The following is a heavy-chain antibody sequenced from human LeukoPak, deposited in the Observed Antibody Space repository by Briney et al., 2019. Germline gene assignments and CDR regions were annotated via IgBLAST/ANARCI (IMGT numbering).Heavy chain of an antibody. CDR1: GYTFTGYY. V-gene: IGHV1-2*02. D-gene: IGHD3-16*02. Sequence: ASVKVSCKASGYTFTGYYMHWVRQAPRRGLEWMGWINPNSGGTNYAQKFQGRVTMTRDTSISTAYMELSSLRSEDTAVYYCARRGSDVWGSYRYTDYYYMDVWGKGTTVTVSS. CDR3: ARRGSDVWGSYRYTDYYYMDV. J-gene: IGHJ6*03. CDR2: INPNSGGT.